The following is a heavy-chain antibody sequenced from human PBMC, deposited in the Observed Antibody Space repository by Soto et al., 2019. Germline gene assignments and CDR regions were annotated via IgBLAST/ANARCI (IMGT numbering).Heavy chain of an antibody. J-gene: IGHJ4*02. CDR1: GYTFTSYG. CDR2: IGGYKGNT. V-gene: IGHV1-18*01. CDR3: APHTLDTGMPSGY. Sequence: QVQLLQSGAEVKKPGASVKVSCKASGYTFTSYGISWVRQAPGQGLEWMGWIGGYKGNTNYAQKLQGRVTLTTDTSTSTAYMELRSLRSDDTAVYYCAPHTLDTGMPSGYWGQGTLVTVSS. D-gene: IGHD5-18*01.